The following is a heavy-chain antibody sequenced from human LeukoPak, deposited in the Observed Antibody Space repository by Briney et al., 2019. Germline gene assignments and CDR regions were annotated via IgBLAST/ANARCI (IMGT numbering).Heavy chain of an antibody. CDR1: GGSISSSNR. J-gene: IGHJ4*02. V-gene: IGHV4-4*02. Sequence: SGTLSLTCAVSGGSISSSNRWSWVHQPPGKGLEWIGEIYHSGSTNYNPSLKSRVTISVDKSKNQFSLKLSSVTAADTAVYYCARSEYYGDYDNSWGQGTLVTVSS. CDR3: ARSEYYGDYDNS. D-gene: IGHD4-17*01. CDR2: IYHSGST.